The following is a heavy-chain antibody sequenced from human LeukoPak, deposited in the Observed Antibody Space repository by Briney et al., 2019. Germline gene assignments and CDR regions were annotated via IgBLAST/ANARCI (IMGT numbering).Heavy chain of an antibody. V-gene: IGHV4-59*08. J-gene: IGHJ4*02. Sequence: PSETLSLTCTVSGGSISSYYWSWIRQPPGKGLEWIGYIYYSGSTNYNPSLKCRVTISVDTSKNQFSLKLSSVTAADTAVYYCARIGASGWPVYYFDYWGQGTLVTVSS. D-gene: IGHD6-19*01. CDR2: IYYSGST. CDR3: ARIGASGWPVYYFDY. CDR1: GGSISSYY.